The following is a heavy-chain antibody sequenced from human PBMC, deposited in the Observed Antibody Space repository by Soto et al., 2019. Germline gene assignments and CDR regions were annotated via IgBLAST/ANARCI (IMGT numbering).Heavy chain of an antibody. CDR2: IYYSGST. CDR3: ASRKRKEEELLYYCGMDV. J-gene: IGHJ6*02. CDR1: GGSISSGGYY. V-gene: IGHV4-31*03. D-gene: IGHD2-15*01. Sequence: PSETLSLTCTVSGGSISSGGYYWSWIRQHPGKGLEWIGYIYYSGSTYYNPSLKSRVTISVDTSKNQFSLKLSSVTAAETAVYYFASRKRKEEELLYYCGMDVWGQGSTVTVSS.